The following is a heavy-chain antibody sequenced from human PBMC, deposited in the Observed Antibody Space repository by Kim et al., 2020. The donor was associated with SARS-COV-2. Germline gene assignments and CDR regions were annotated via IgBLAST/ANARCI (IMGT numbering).Heavy chain of an antibody. CDR1: GFSFSDYE. CDR3: AREMAAGASAFDI. D-gene: IGHD6-13*01. CDR2: IDTAGDT. V-gene: IGHV3-13*04. J-gene: IGHJ3*02. Sequence: GGSLRLSCAASGFSFSDYEIHWFRQITGKGLEWVSAIDTAGDTFYQVSVKGRFTISRETSKNSLYLQMNNLRAADTAVYYCAREMAAGASAFDIWGQGAMVTVSS.